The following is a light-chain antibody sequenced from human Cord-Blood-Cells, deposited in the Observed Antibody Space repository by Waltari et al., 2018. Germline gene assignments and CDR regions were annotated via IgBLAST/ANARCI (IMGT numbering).Light chain of an antibody. CDR3: LQHDNFPALT. CDR1: QSVSSY. Sequence: EIVLTQSPATLSLSPGERATLSCRASQSVSSYLAWYQQKPGQAPRLLIYDASNRATGIPARFSGSGSGTDFTLTINNIESEDAAYYFCLQHDNFPALTFGGGTKVEIK. J-gene: IGKJ4*01. V-gene: IGKV3-11*01. CDR2: DAS.